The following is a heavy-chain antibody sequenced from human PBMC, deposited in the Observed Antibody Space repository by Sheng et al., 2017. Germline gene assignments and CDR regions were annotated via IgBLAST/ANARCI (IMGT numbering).Heavy chain of an antibody. CDR3: ARVDPRYYDSSGYYYGRDPAGYFDY. V-gene: IGHV4-38-2*01. CDR1: GYSISSGYY. Sequence: QVQLQESGPGLVKPSETLSLTCAVSGYSISSGYYWGWIRQPPGKGLEWIGSIYHSGSTYYNPSLKSRVTISVDTSKNQFSLKLSSVTAADTAVYYCARVDPRYYDSSGYYYGRDPAGYFDYWGQGTLVTV. D-gene: IGHD3-22*01. CDR2: IYHSGST. J-gene: IGHJ4*02.